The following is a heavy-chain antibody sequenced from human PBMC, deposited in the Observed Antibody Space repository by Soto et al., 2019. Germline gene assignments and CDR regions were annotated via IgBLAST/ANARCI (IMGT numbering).Heavy chain of an antibody. D-gene: IGHD3-3*01. CDR1: GGSISSGGYY. V-gene: IGHV4-31*03. CDR2: IYYSGST. CDR3: ARVLWEDTIFGVVTPKGFDP. Sequence: KPSETLSLTCTVSGGSISSGGYYWSWIRQHPGKGLEWIGYIYYSGSTYYNPSLKSRVTISVDTSKNQFSLKLSSVTAADTAVYYCARVLWEDTIFGVVTPKGFDPWGQGTLVTVSS. J-gene: IGHJ5*02.